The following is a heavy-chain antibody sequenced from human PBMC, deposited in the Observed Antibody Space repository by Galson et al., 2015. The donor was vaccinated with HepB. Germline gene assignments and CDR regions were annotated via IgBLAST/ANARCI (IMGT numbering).Heavy chain of an antibody. J-gene: IGHJ4*02. CDR2: ISSSGRII. CDR1: GFTFSDYY. Sequence: SLRLSCAASGFTFSDYYMSWIRQAPGKGLEWVSYISSSGRIIYYADSVKGRFTISRDNAKNSLYLQMDSLRAEDTAVFYCAKDGAPYVWGSYHDPHYFDYWGQGTLVTVSS. CDR3: AKDGAPYVWGSYHDPHYFDY. V-gene: IGHV3-11*01. D-gene: IGHD3-16*02.